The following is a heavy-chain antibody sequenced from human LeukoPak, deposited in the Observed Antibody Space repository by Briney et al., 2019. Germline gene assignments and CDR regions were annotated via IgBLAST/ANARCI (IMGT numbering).Heavy chain of an antibody. CDR3: ARGTVGTNDRPFDT. Sequence: SETLSLTCTVSGDSVISGRFYWSCVRPTPGKGLEWIGYIDYNEKTNYNTALESRVTISLDKSKNQFSMRLTSVTAADTAIYYCARGTVGTNDRPFDTWGQGTLVLVSS. J-gene: IGHJ3*02. CDR1: GDSVISGRFY. V-gene: IGHV4-61*01. CDR2: IDYNEKT. D-gene: IGHD6-13*01.